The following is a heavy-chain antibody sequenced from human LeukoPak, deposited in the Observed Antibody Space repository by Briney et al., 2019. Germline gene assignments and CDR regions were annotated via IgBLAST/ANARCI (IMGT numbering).Heavy chain of an antibody. V-gene: IGHV4-61*02. Sequence: TASETLSLTCTVSDASISSGTYYWSWIRQPAGKGLEWIGRFYISGSTNYNPSLESRVTISVDTSKNQIFLKVSSVTAADTALYYCGGSTMVRGGPGLFDYWGQGTLVTVPS. CDR3: GGSTMVRGGPGLFDY. D-gene: IGHD3-10*01. J-gene: IGHJ4*01. CDR1: DASISSGTYY. CDR2: FYISGST.